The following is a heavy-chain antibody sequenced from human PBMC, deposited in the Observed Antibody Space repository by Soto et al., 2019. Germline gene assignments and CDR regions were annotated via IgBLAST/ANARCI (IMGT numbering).Heavy chain of an antibody. D-gene: IGHD3-22*01. Sequence: GGSLRLSCAASGFTFSSYAMSWVRQAPGKGLEWVSAISGSGGSTYYADSVKGRFTISRDNSKNTLYLQMNSLRAEDTAVYYGAKKFPPGRKGMDSCGYDYWGQGTLVTVSS. V-gene: IGHV3-23*01. CDR2: ISGSGGST. J-gene: IGHJ4*02. CDR1: GFTFSSYA. CDR3: AKKFPPGRKGMDSCGYDY.